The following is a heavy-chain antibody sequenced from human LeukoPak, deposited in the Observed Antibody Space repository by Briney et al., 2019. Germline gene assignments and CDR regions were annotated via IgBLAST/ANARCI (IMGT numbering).Heavy chain of an antibody. CDR2: IYSGGSI. Sequence: GGSLRLSCAASGFTVSSNYMSWVRQAPGKGLEWVSVIYSGGSIYYADSVKGRFTISRDNSKNTVYLQMNSLRAEDTAVYYCARVTDGYKSDYWGQGTLVTVSS. D-gene: IGHD5-24*01. CDR1: GFTVSSNY. J-gene: IGHJ4*02. CDR3: ARVTDGYKSDY. V-gene: IGHV3-66*01.